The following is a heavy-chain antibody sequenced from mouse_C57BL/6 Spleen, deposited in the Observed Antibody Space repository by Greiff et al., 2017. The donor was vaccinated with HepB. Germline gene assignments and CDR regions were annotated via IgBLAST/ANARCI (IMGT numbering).Heavy chain of an antibody. CDR2: IYPRDGST. Sequence: VQGVESDAELVKPGASVKISCKVSGYTFTDHTIHWMKQRPEQGLEWIGYIYPRDGSTKYNEKFKGKATLTADKSSSTAYMQLNSLTSEDSAVYFCARSSSNYYGSSYDWFAYWGQGTLVTVSA. D-gene: IGHD1-1*01. CDR1: GYTFTDHT. V-gene: IGHV1-78*01. CDR3: ARSSSNYYGSSYDWFAY. J-gene: IGHJ3*01.